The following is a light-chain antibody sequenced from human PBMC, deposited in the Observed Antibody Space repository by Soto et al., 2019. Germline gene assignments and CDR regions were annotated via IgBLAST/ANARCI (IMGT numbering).Light chain of an antibody. CDR3: QKYGNCWT. Sequence: ENVLTQSPVTLSVSPGAIATLSCMASQSVSSNLLVWYQQHPGQAPRLLIYGASSRATGIPDRFSGSGSGTDFSLTIRRLEPDDFAVYYCQKYGNCWTFGQGTKVDIK. J-gene: IGKJ1*01. CDR1: QSVSSNL. V-gene: IGKV3-20*01. CDR2: GAS.